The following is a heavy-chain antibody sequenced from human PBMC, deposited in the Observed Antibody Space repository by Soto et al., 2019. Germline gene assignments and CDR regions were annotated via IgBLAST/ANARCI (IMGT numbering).Heavy chain of an antibody. V-gene: IGHV1-24*01. CDR1: GYTLTELS. D-gene: IGHD2-8*01. J-gene: IGHJ4*02. CDR2: FDPEDGET. Sequence: ASVKVSCKVSGYTLTELSMHWVRQAPGKGLEWMGGFDPEDGETIYAQKFQGRVTMTEDTSTDTAYMELSSLRSGDTAVYYCATSVLMVYALATFDYWGQGTLVTVSS. CDR3: ATSVLMVYALATFDY.